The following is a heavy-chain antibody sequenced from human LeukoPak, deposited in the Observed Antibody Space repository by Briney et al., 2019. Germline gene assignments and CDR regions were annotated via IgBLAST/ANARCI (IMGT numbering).Heavy chain of an antibody. CDR3: AKDMYYYDSSGQLLDY. Sequence: PGGSLRLSCAASGFTFSSYAMHWVRQAPGKGLEWVAFIRYDGSNKYYADSVKGRFAISRDNSKNTLYLQMNGLRAEDTAVYYCAKDMYYYDSSGQLLDYWGQGTLVTVSS. V-gene: IGHV3-30*02. D-gene: IGHD3-22*01. CDR2: IRYDGSNK. CDR1: GFTFSSYA. J-gene: IGHJ4*02.